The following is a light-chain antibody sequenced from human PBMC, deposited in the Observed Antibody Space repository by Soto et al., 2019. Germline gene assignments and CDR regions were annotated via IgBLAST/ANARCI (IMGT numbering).Light chain of an antibody. CDR3: QQYGRSPDT. V-gene: IGKV3-20*01. CDR2: DAS. CDR1: QSVRNNF. J-gene: IGKJ4*01. Sequence: EIVLTQSPGTLSLSPGERATLSCRASQSVRNNFLAWYQQKPGQAPRVLIYDASSRATGIPDRFSGGGSGTDFTLIVSRLEPEEFAVYYCQQYGRSPDTFGGGTKVEIK.